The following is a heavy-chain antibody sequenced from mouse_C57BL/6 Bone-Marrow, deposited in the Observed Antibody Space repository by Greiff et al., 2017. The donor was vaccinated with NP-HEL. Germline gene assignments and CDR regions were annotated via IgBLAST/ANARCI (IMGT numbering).Heavy chain of an antibody. D-gene: IGHD1-1*01. Sequence: QVQLQQPGAELVRPGSSVKLSCKASGYTFTSYWMDWVKQRPGQGLEWIGNIYPSDSETHYNQKFKDKATLTVDKSSSTAYMQLSSLTSEDFAVYYCARIYYYGSSITWFAYWGQGTLVTVSA. CDR2: IYPSDSET. J-gene: IGHJ3*01. CDR1: GYTFTSYW. CDR3: ARIYYYGSSITWFAY. V-gene: IGHV1-61*01.